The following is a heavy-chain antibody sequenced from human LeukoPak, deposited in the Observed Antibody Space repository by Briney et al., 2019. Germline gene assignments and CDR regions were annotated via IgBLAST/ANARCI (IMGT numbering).Heavy chain of an antibody. D-gene: IGHD2-2*01. CDR2: ICSNGGST. CDR1: GFTFSSYA. J-gene: IGHJ4*02. CDR3: VKNRRIVVVPAAWDY. Sequence: GGSLRLSCSASGFTFSSYAMHWVRQAPGKGLEYVSAICSNGGSTYYADSVKGRFTISRDNSKNTLYLQMSSLRAEDTAVYYCVKNRRIVVVPAAWDYWGQGTLVTVSS. V-gene: IGHV3-64D*06.